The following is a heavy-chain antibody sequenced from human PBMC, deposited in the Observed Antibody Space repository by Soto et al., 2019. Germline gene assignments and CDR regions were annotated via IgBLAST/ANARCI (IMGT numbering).Heavy chain of an antibody. J-gene: IGHJ6*02. D-gene: IGHD6-19*01. CDR2: IYYSGST. CDR3: ARRGSGWYSYYGMDV. V-gene: IGHV4-39*01. CDR1: GRSISSSSYY. Sequence: PSETLSLTCTVSGRSISSSSYYWGWIRQPPGKGLEWIGSIYYSGSTYYNPSLKSRVTISVDTSKNQFSLKLSSVTAADTAVYYCARRGSGWYSYYGMDVWGQGTTVTVSS.